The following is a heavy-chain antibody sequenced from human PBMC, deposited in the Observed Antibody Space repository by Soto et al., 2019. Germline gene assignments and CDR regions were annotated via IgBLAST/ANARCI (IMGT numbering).Heavy chain of an antibody. CDR3: ARRTYNTSPYDP. V-gene: IGHV4-39*01. D-gene: IGHD3-10*01. Sequence: SETLSLTCTVSGGSIRNSGYYWGWIRQPPGKGLEWIGIINYSGATYYNPSLKSRLTISVDTSKNQFFLNLRSVTATDTAIYYCARRTYNTSPYDPWGRGTLVTSPQ. J-gene: IGHJ5*02. CDR1: GGSIRNSGYY. CDR2: INYSGAT.